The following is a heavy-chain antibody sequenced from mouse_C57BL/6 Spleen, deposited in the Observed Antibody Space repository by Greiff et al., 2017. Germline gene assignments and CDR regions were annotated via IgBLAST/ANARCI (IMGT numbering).Heavy chain of an antibody. V-gene: IGHV2-5*01. Sequence: QVQLKESGPGLVQPSQSLSITCTVSGFSLTSYGVHWVRQSPGKGLEWLGVIWRGGSTDYNAAFMSRLSITKDNSKSQVFFKMNSLQADDTAIYYCAKKGYDYDGYWYFDVWGTGTTVTVSS. CDR3: AKKGYDYDGYWYFDV. J-gene: IGHJ1*03. CDR2: IWRGGST. CDR1: GFSLTSYG. D-gene: IGHD2-4*01.